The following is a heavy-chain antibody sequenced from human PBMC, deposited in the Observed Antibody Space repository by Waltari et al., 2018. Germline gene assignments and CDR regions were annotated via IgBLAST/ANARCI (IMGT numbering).Heavy chain of an antibody. D-gene: IGHD4-4*01. J-gene: IGHJ6*02. Sequence: QVQLQESGPGLVKPSETLSLTCTVAGGSISSHYWSWIRQPPGKGLEWIGYIYYSGSTNYNPSLKSRVTISVDTSKNQFSLKLSSVTAADTAVYYCAREGLHHYYYYGMDVWGQGTTVTVSS. CDR3: AREGLHHYYYYGMDV. CDR1: GGSISSHY. V-gene: IGHV4-59*11. CDR2: IYYSGST.